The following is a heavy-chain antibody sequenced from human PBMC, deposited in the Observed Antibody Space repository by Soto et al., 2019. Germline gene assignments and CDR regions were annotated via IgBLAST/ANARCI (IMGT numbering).Heavy chain of an antibody. CDR1: GYTFTGYY. Sequence: ASVKVSCKASGYTFTGYYVHWVREAPGQGLEWMGWINPETGATSYAQRFQGRVTLSRDTSINTAYLELSSLRFDDAAVHFCARERYQVISDGMDVWGQGTTVTV. V-gene: IGHV1-2*02. CDR3: ARERYQVISDGMDV. CDR2: INPETGAT. D-gene: IGHD2-2*01. J-gene: IGHJ6*02.